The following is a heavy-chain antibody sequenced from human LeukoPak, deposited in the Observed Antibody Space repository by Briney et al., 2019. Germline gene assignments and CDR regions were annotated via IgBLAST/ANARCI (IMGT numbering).Heavy chain of an antibody. V-gene: IGHV4-39*01. CDR2: IYYSGST. CDR1: GGSINRSTYY. Sequence: PSETLSLTCTVSGGSINRSTYYWGWIRQPPGTGLEWIASIYYSGSTYYNPSLKSRLTISVDTSKNQFSLKLTSVTAADTAVYLCARHWGGHSGTYSNWFDPWGQGILVTVSS. J-gene: IGHJ5*02. D-gene: IGHD1-26*01. CDR3: ARHWGGHSGTYSNWFDP.